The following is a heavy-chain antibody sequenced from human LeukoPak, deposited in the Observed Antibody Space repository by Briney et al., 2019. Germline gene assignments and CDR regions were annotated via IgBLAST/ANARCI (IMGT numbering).Heavy chain of an antibody. J-gene: IGHJ4*02. Sequence: GGSLRLSCAASGFTFDDYGMSWVRQAPGKGLEWVSGINWNGGSTGYADSVKGRFTISRDNAKNSLYLQMNSLRAEDTALYYCAKDIEGYFGSGSYTDYWGQGTLVTVSS. V-gene: IGHV3-20*04. CDR2: INWNGGST. CDR1: GFTFDDYG. CDR3: AKDIEGYFGSGSYTDY. D-gene: IGHD3-10*01.